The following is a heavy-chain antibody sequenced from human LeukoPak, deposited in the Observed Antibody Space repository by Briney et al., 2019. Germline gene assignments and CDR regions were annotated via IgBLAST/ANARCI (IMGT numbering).Heavy chain of an antibody. CDR1: GYTFTGYF. V-gene: IGHV1-18*04. J-gene: IGHJ4*02. CDR2: ISAYNGNT. D-gene: IGHD2-2*01. Sequence: ASVKVSCKASGYTFTGYFMHWVRQAPGQGLEWMGWISAYNGNTNYAQKLQGRVTMTTDTSTSTAYMELRSLRSDDTAVYYCARDGGLGYCSSTSCYNLEYYFDYWGQGTLVTVSS. CDR3: ARDGGLGYCSSTSCYNLEYYFDY.